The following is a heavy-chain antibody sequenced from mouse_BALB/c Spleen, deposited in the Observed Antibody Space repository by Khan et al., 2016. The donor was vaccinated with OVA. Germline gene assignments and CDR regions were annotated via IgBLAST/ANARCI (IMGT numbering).Heavy chain of an antibody. CDR1: GYTFSSYW. V-gene: IGHV1-9*01. Sequence: QVQLKQSGAELMKPGASVKISCKATGYTFSSYWIEWVKERPGHGLEWIGEILPGTGSTNYNEKFKGKATFTADTTSNTAYMQLSSLTSEDSAVYYCTRGYWFAYWGQGTLVTDSA. J-gene: IGHJ3*01. CDR2: ILPGTGST. CDR3: TRGYWFAY.